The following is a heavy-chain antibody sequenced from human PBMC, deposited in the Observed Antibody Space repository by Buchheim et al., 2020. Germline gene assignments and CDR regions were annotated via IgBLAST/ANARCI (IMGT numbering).Heavy chain of an antibody. CDR2: INHCGST. V-gene: IGHV4-34*01. Sequence: QVQLQQWGAGLLKPSETLSLTCAVYGGSFSGYYWSWIRQPPGKGLEWIGEINHCGSTNYNPSLKSRVTISVDTSKNQFSLKLSSVTAADTAVYYCASDSIGRGIVRFDYWGQGTL. J-gene: IGHJ4*02. D-gene: IGHD1-26*01. CDR1: GGSFSGYY. CDR3: ASDSIGRGIVRFDY.